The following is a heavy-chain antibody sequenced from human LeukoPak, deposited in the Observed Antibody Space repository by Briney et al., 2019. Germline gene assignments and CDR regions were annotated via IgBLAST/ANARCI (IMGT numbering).Heavy chain of an antibody. CDR1: GFTFSSYA. CDR2: ISYDGSNK. D-gene: IGHD1-26*01. Sequence: PGGSLRLSCAASGFTFSSYAMHWVRQAPGKGLEWVAVISYDGSNKYYADSVKGRFTISRDNSKNTLYLQMNSLRAEDTAVYYCAKFLYSGILKGAFDIWGQGTMVTVSS. CDR3: AKFLYSGILKGAFDI. J-gene: IGHJ3*02. V-gene: IGHV3-30-3*02.